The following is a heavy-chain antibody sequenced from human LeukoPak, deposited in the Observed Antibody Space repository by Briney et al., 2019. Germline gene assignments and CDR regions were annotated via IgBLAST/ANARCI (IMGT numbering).Heavy chain of an antibody. V-gene: IGHV1-2*02. CDR2: INPNSGGT. J-gene: IGHJ6*03. D-gene: IGHD6-13*01. Sequence: ASVKVSCKAPGYTFTGYYMHWVRQAPGQGLEWMGWINPNSGGTNYAQKFQGRVTMTRDTSISTGYMELTRLRSDDTAVYYCARAGYSSSLHYSYMDVWGKGTTVTVSS. CDR3: ARAGYSSSLHYSYMDV. CDR1: GYTFTGYY.